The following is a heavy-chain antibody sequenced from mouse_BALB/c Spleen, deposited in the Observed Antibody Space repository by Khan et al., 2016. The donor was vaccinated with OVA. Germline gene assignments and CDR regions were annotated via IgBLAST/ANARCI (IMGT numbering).Heavy chain of an antibody. CDR1: GFSLTNYG. V-gene: IGHV2-6*02. Sequence: QVQLKESGPGLVAPSQSLSITCTISGFSLTNYGVHWVRQPPGKGLEWLVVIWSDGSTTYNSALKSRLTISKDNSKSQVFLKMNSPQTDDTAMYFCARKTKYHYNIMAYWGQGTSVTVSS. J-gene: IGHJ4*01. CDR2: IWSDGST. D-gene: IGHD2-10*02. CDR3: ARKTKYHYNIMAY.